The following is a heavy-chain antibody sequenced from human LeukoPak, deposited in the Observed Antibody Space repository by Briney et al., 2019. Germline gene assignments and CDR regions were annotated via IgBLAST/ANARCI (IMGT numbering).Heavy chain of an antibody. Sequence: ASVKVSCKASGYTFTVYYMHWVRQAPGQGLEWMGRINPNSGGTNYAQKFRGRVTMTRDTSISTAYMELSRLRSDDTAVYYCASERSYGDYYYCYGMDVWGQGTTVTVSS. J-gene: IGHJ6*02. CDR3: ASERSYGDYYYCYGMDV. D-gene: IGHD4-17*01. V-gene: IGHV1-2*06. CDR2: INPNSGGT. CDR1: GYTFTVYY.